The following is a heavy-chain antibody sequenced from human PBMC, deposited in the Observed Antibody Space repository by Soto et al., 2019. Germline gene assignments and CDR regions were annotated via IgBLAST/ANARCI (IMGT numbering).Heavy chain of an antibody. V-gene: IGHV3-74*01. J-gene: IGHJ4*02. D-gene: IGHD3-9*01. CDR1: RFSLSTYW. CDR2: INSYGGIA. CDR3: ARDLGKYDTHYFDN. Sequence: EVQLVESGGGLVQPGGSLRLSCVASRFSLSTYWMYWVRQAPGKGLMWVSRINSYGGIANYADSVKGRFTISRDNAKNTQYPQMNSLRADDTAVYYSARDLGKYDTHYFDNWGQGTLVTVSS.